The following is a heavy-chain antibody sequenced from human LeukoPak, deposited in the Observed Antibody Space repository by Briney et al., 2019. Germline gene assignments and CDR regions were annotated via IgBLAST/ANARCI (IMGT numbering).Heavy chain of an antibody. J-gene: IGHJ5*02. CDR3: ARGEDYYDSSMDP. Sequence: PSETLSLTCTVSGYSISSGYYWGWIRQPPGKGLKWIGSIYYSGSTYYNPSLKSRVTISVDTSKNQFSLKLNSVTAADTAVYYCARGEDYYDSSMDPWGQGTLVTVSS. V-gene: IGHV4-38-2*02. CDR2: IYYSGST. D-gene: IGHD3-22*01. CDR1: GYSISSGYY.